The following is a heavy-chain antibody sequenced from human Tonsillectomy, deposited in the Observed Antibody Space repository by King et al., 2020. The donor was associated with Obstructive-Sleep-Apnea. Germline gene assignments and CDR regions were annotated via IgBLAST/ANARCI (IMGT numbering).Heavy chain of an antibody. CDR2: IYYSGST. V-gene: IGHV4-59*01. CDR1: GGSISSYY. J-gene: IGHJ4*02. D-gene: IGHD3-16*02. Sequence: QLQESGPGLVKPSETLSLTCTVSGGSISSYYWSWIRQPPGKGLEWIGYIYYSGSTNYNPSLKSRVTISVDTSKNQFSLKLSSVTAADTAVYYCARGYDYVWGSHRPYYFDYWGQGTLVTVSS. CDR3: ARGYDYVWGSHRPYYFDY.